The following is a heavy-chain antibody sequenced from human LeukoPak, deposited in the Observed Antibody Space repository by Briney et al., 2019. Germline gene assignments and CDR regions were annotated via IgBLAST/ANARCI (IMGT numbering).Heavy chain of an antibody. Sequence: GGSLRLSCAASGFTFSSYAMSWVRQAPGKGLERVSAISGSGPYTFYTDSVKGRFTISRDNSKNTLYLQMNSLRAEDTALYYCAKHGYCSGISCFFDFWGQGTQVTVSS. CDR2: ISGSGPYT. CDR1: GFTFSSYA. V-gene: IGHV3-23*01. J-gene: IGHJ4*02. D-gene: IGHD2-2*03. CDR3: AKHGYCSGISCFFDF.